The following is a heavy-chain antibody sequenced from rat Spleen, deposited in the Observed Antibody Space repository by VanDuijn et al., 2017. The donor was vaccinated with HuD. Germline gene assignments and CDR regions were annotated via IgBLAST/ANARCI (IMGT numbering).Heavy chain of an antibody. CDR2: IWGDGNT. CDR1: GFSLTNYH. CDR3: TSLFLPHARAFIF. J-gene: IGHJ2*01. V-gene: IGHV2-13*01. D-gene: IGHD1-1*01. Sequence: QVQLKESGPGLVQPSQTLSLTCTVSGFSLTNYHVGWVRQPPGKGLEWMGGIWGDGNTDYNSALKSRLSISRDTPKSQVFLTVNSLQTDDTATYFCTSLFLPHARAFIFWGQGVMVTVTS.